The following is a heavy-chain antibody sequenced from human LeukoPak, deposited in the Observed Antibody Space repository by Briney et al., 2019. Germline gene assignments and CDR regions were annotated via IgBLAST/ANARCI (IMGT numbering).Heavy chain of an antibody. CDR2: INPNSGGT. D-gene: IGHD2/OR15-2a*01. CDR1: GYTFTGYY. CDR3: ARSPRRPGIGLQAFDY. Sequence: ASVKVSCKASGYTFTGYYMHWVRQAPGQRLEWMGWINPNSGGTNYAQNFQGRVTMTRDTSISTAYMALSRLRSDDTAVYYCARSPRRPGIGLQAFDYWGQGTLVTVSS. V-gene: IGHV1-2*02. J-gene: IGHJ4*02.